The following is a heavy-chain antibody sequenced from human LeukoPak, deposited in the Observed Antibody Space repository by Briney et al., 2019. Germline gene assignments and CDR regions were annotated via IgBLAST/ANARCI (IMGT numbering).Heavy chain of an antibody. CDR3: ARATYYYDSSGYYFGFDP. CDR1: GYTFTSYY. J-gene: IGHJ5*02. D-gene: IGHD3-22*01. CDR2: IDPSGGST. V-gene: IGHV1-46*01. Sequence: GASVKVSCKASGYTFTSYYMHWVRQAPGQGLEWMGTIDPSGGSTSYAQKLQGRVTMTTDTSTSTAYMELRSLRSDDTAVYYCARATYYYDSSGYYFGFDPWGQGTLVTVSS.